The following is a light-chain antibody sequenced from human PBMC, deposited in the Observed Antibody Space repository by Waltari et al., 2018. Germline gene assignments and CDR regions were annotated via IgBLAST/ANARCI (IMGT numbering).Light chain of an antibody. CDR1: QSISTF. V-gene: IGKV1-39*01. J-gene: IGKJ2*01. CDR2: GAS. CDR3: QQSYSTPRT. Sequence: DIQMTQSPSSLSASVGDRVTITCRASQSISTFFNWYQQKPGKAPKLLIYGASSVQSGVPYRFSGSGSGTDFTLTISSLQPEDFATYYCQQSYSTPRTFGQGTKLEIK.